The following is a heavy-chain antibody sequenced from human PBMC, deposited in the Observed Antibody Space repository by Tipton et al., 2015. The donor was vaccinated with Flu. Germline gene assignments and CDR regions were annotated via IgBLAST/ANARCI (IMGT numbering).Heavy chain of an antibody. J-gene: IGHJ5*02. V-gene: IGHV4-38-2*02. CDR2: VSRTGST. D-gene: IGHD4-11*01. CDR1: GDSITSDYY. CDR3: ARRDYSNYVSDPKSWFDP. Sequence: LRLSCTVSGDSITSDYYWGWIRQFPGKGLEWIGTVSRTGSTIYNPSLKSRVTISIDTSKNQFSLEMKSVTASDMAVYYCARRDYSNYVSDPKSWFDPWGQGTLVAVPS.